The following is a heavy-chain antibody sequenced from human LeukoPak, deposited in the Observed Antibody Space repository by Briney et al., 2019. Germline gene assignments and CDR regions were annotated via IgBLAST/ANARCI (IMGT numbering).Heavy chain of an antibody. J-gene: IGHJ4*02. V-gene: IGHV1-69*04. CDR3: ASPPADYYDSRDYFDY. Sequence: SVKVSCKASGGTFSSYVISWVRQAPRQGLEWMGRIIPILGIANYAQKFQGRVTITADKSTSTAYMELSSLRSEDTAVYYCASPPADYYDSRDYFDYWGQGTLVTVSS. CDR2: IIPILGIA. D-gene: IGHD3-22*01. CDR1: GGTFSSYV.